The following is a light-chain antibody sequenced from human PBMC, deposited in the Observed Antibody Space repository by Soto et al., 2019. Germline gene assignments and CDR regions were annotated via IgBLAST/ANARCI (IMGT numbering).Light chain of an antibody. CDR3: QQYYNWPPWT. CDR2: GAS. CDR1: QSVSSD. V-gene: IGKV3-15*01. J-gene: IGKJ1*01. Sequence: EIVLTQSPVTLSLSPGERATLSCRASQSVSSDLVWYQQKPGQAPRLLLYGASTRATGVPARFSGSGSGTDFTLTVSSLQSEDFAVYYCQQYYNWPPWTFGLGTKVDIK.